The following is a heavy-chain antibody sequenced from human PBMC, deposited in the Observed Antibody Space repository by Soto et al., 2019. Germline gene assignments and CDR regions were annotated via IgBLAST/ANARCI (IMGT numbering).Heavy chain of an antibody. Sequence: GASVKVSCKASGFTFTSSAVQWVRQARGQRLEWIGWIVVGSGNTNYAQKFQERVTITRDMSTSTAYMELSSLRSEDTAVYYCAALGNTALEPFDYWGKGTLVTVSS. V-gene: IGHV1-58*01. CDR1: GFTFTSSA. J-gene: IGHJ4*02. D-gene: IGHD5-18*01. CDR2: IVVGSGNT. CDR3: AALGNTALEPFDY.